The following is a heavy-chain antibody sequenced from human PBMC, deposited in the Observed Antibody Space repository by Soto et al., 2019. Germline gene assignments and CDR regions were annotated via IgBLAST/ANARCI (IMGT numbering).Heavy chain of an antibody. CDR1: GGTFSSYA. CDR2: IIPIFGTA. J-gene: IGHJ4*02. CDR3: ARGHIAEYYDFWSGYYFPFFDY. D-gene: IGHD3-3*01. V-gene: IGHV1-69*13. Sequence: SVKVSCKASGGTFSSYATSWVRQAPGQGLEWMGGIIPIFGTANYAQKFQGRVTITADESTSTAYMELSSLRSEDTAVYYCARGHIAEYYDFWSGYYFPFFDYWGQGTLVTVSS.